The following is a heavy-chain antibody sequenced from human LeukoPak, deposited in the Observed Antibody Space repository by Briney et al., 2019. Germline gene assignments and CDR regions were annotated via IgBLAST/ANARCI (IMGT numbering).Heavy chain of an antibody. J-gene: IGHJ4*02. V-gene: IGHV5-51*01. CDR1: GYSSTTYW. CDR3: AREDGTTAHLDY. CDR2: IYPGDSDT. D-gene: IGHD4-17*01. Sequence: GESLKISCKSSGYSSTTYWIAWVRQMPGKGLEWMGIIYPGDSDTRYNPSFQGQVTISADKSNSTAYLQWSSLKASDTGIYYRAREDGTTAHLDYWGQGTLVTVSS.